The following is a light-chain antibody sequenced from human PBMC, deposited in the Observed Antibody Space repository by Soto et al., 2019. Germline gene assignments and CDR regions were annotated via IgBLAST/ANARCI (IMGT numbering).Light chain of an antibody. CDR2: STS. CDR3: QQYNNWPPWT. Sequence: EIVMTQSPATLSVSPGERATLSCRASQSVGTNVAWYQQKPGQAPRLLIYSTSTRATDIPARFSGSGSGTEFTLTISSLQSADFAVYYCQQYNNWPPWTFGQGTKVDI. CDR1: QSVGTN. V-gene: IGKV3-15*01. J-gene: IGKJ1*01.